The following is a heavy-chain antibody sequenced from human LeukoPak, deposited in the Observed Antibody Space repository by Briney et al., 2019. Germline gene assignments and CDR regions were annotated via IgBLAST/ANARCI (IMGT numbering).Heavy chain of an antibody. D-gene: IGHD3-9*01. J-gene: IGHJ4*02. CDR2: IYSGGST. Sequence: GGSLRLSCAASGFTVSSNYMSWVRQAPGKGLEWVSVIYSGGSTYYADSVKGRFAISRHTSKNTLYLQMNSLRAEDTAVYYCGGKTWDFDSPYWDQGTLAIVSS. V-gene: IGHV3-53*04. CDR3: GGKTWDFDSPY. CDR1: GFTVSSNY.